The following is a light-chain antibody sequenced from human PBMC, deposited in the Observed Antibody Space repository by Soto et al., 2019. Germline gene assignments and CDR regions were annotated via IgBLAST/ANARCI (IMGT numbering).Light chain of an antibody. CDR3: CSYPGRSAWV. J-gene: IGLJ3*02. Sequence: QSVLTQPASVSGAPGQSITISCTGTSSDVGSYNLVSWYQQHPGKAPKLMIYDGSKRPSGVSNRFSGSKSGNTASLTISGLPAEDEDDYCCCSYPGRSAWVFGGGTKLTVL. V-gene: IGLV2-23*01. CDR1: SSDVGSYNL. CDR2: DGS.